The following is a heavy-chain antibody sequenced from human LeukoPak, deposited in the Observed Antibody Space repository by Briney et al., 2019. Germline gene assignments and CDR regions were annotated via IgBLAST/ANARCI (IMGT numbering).Heavy chain of an antibody. CDR2: IYYSGST. CDR3: ARDRRITMVRNLWGDKIDAFDI. J-gene: IGHJ3*02. D-gene: IGHD3-10*01. V-gene: IGHV4-59*01. Sequence: SGTLSLTCTVSGGSISSYYWSWIRQPPGKGLEWIGYIYYSGSTNYNPSLKSRVTISVDTSKNQFSLKLSSVTAADTAVYYCARDRRITMVRNLWGDKIDAFDIWGQGTMVTVSS. CDR1: GGSISSYY.